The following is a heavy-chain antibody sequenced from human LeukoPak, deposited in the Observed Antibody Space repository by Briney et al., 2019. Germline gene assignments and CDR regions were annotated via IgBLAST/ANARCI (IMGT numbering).Heavy chain of an antibody. CDR1: GGSISSHY. J-gene: IGHJ6*02. Sequence: SETLSLTCTVSGGSISSHYWSWIRQPPGKGLEWIGYIYYSGSTNYNPSLKSRVTISVDTSKNQFSLKLSSVTAADTAVYYCARDLGLTMVRGVIWGYYYYGMDVWGQGTTVTVPS. V-gene: IGHV4-59*11. CDR3: ARDLGLTMVRGVIWGYYYYGMDV. CDR2: IYYSGST. D-gene: IGHD3-10*01.